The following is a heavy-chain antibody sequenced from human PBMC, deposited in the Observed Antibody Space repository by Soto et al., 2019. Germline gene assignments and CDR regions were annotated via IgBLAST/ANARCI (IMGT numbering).Heavy chain of an antibody. Sequence: SETLSLTCTVSGGSISGYYWSWIRQPPGKGLEWIGYINCSGSTVYNPSLKIRVTISVDTSKNEFSLKLSSVTAADTAVYYCAYYVQGYDSGWYFRRFDYWGQGTLVTVSS. J-gene: IGHJ4*02. CDR1: GGSISGYY. D-gene: IGHD6-19*01. CDR3: AYYVQGYDSGWYFRRFDY. CDR2: INCSGST. V-gene: IGHV4-59*12.